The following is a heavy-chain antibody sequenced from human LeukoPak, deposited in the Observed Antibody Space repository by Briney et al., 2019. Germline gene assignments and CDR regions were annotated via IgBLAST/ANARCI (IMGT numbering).Heavy chain of an antibody. CDR3: ARAGDYYSTGDC. CDR2: TRNKANSYTT. Sequence: GGSLRLSCAASGFTLSDHYMDWVRQAPGKGLEWVGRTRNKANSYTTEYAASVKGRFTISRDDSRNSLYLQMNSLKIEDTAVYYCARAGDYYSTGDCWGQGTLVTVSS. CDR1: GFTLSDHY. D-gene: IGHD3-22*01. J-gene: IGHJ4*02. V-gene: IGHV3-72*01.